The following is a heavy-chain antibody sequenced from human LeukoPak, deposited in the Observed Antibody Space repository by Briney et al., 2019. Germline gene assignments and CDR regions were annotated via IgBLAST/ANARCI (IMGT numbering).Heavy chain of an antibody. CDR2: IYYSGST. CDR3: AGEGNYALEH. V-gene: IGHV4-39*01. Sequence: SETLSLTCTVSGGSISNSSYYWGWIRQPPGKGLEWIGSIYYSGSTYYNPSLKSRVTISVDTSKNQFSLKLSSVTAADTAVYYCAGEGNYALEHWGQGTLVTVSS. J-gene: IGHJ1*01. CDR1: GGSISNSSYY. D-gene: IGHD1-7*01.